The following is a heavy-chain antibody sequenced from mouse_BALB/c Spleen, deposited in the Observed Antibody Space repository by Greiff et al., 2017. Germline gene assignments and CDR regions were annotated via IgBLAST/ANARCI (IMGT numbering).Heavy chain of an antibody. V-gene: IGHV3-2*02. J-gene: IGHJ4*01. CDR1: GYSITSDYA. CDR3: ASYGSSYYYAMDY. D-gene: IGHD1-1*01. Sequence: EVKLQESGPGLVKPSQSLSLTCTVTGYSITSDYAWNWIRQFPGNKLEWMGYISYSGSTSYNPSLKSRISITRDTSKNQFFLQLNSVTTEDTATYYCASYGSSYYYAMDYWGQGTSVTVSS. CDR2: ISYSGST.